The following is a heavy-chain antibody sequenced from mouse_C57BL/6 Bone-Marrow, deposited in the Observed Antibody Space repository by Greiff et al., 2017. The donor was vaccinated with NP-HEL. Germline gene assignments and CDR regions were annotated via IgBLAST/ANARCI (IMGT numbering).Heavy chain of an antibody. CDR1: GFTFSSYG. V-gene: IGHV5-6*01. CDR3: ARHVVYYDYGCYAMDY. CDR2: ISSGGSYT. Sequence: EVKLMESGGDLVKPGGSLKLSCAASGFTFSSYGMSWVRQTPDKRLEWVATISSGGSYTYYPDNVKGRFTISRDNAKNTLYLQMSSLKSEDTAMYYCARHVVYYDYGCYAMDYWGQGTSVTVSS. D-gene: IGHD2-4*01. J-gene: IGHJ4*01.